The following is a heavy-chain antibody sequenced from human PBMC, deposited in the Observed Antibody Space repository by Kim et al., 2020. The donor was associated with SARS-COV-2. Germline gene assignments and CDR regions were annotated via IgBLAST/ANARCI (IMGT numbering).Heavy chain of an antibody. CDR1: GFTFSSYS. D-gene: IGHD3-16*01. V-gene: IGHV3-21*01. J-gene: IGHJ6*02. CDR2: ISSSSSYI. Sequence: GGSLRLSCAASGFTFSSYSMNWVRQAPGKGLEWVSSISSSSSYIYYADSVKGRFTISRDNAKNSLYLQMNSLRAEDTAVYYCAREWRGVGATDYYYGMDVWGQGTTVTVSS. CDR3: AREWRGVGATDYYYGMDV.